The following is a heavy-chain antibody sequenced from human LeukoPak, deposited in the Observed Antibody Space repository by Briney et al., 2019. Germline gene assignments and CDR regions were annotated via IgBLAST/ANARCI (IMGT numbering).Heavy chain of an antibody. Sequence: PGGSLRLSCAASGFTFSDYYMSWIRQAPGKGLEWVANVKPDGRDKHYVDSVEGRFTISKDNAKNSLYLQMNSLRVEDTAVYYCLQRGFDYWGQGALVTVSS. J-gene: IGHJ4*02. V-gene: IGHV3-7*01. D-gene: IGHD3-16*01. CDR2: VKPDGRDK. CDR1: GFTFSDYY. CDR3: LQRGFDY.